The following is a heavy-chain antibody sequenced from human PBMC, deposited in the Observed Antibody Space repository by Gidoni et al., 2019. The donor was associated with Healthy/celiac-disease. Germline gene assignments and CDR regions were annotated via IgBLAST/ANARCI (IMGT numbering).Heavy chain of an antibody. CDR3: ARSLVVVVESYYYYYYGMDV. CDR2: IYYSGST. D-gene: IGHD2-15*01. V-gene: IGHV4-30-4*01. Sequence: QVQLQESGPGLVKPSQTLSLTCTVSGGSISSGAYYWSWIRQPPGKGLEWIGYIYYSGSTYYNPSLKSRVTISVDTSKNQFSLKLSSVTAADTAVYYCARSLVVVVESYYYYYYGMDVWGQGTTVTVSS. CDR1: GGSISSGAYY. J-gene: IGHJ6*02.